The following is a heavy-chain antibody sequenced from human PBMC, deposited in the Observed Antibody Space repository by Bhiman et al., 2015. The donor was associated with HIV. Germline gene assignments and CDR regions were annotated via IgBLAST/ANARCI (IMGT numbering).Heavy chain of an antibody. D-gene: IGHD6-19*01. CDR2: IYTDT. CDR3: VRDVRESNGWDFDY. V-gene: IGHV3-66*02. CDR1: GFIVTNYY. Sequence: EVHLVESGGGLVQAGESLRLSCAASGFIVTNYYMGWVRQAPGKGLEWVAIIYTDTYYTDSVKGRFTISRDISKNMLFLQMNSLRAEDTAVYYCVRDVRESNGWDFDYWGLGTLVTVSS. J-gene: IGHJ4*02.